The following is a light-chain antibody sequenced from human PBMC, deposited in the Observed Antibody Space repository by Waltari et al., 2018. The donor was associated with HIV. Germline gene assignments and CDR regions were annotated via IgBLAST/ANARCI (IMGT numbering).Light chain of an antibody. CDR1: NSNLGSHR. CDR3: AAWDDSLSVI. Sequence: QSVLTQPPSASGTPGQGVTISCSGDNSNLGSHRARWYQRLPGTAPKLLIYSNDQRPSGVSDRFSGSKSGTSASLAISGLQSEDEAEYYCAAWDDSLSVIFGGGTKLTVL. J-gene: IGLJ2*01. CDR2: SND. V-gene: IGLV1-44*01.